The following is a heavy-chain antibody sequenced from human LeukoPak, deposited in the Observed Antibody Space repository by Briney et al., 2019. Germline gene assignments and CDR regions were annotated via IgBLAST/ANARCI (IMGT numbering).Heavy chain of an antibody. CDR3: ARGRIQLWTHYFDY. CDR2: VYYSGST. V-gene: IGHV4-59*01. Sequence: PSETLSLTCTVSGGFIGTFYWSWIRQPPGKGLEWIGYVYYSGSTNYNPSLKSRVTISVDTSKNQFSLKLSSVTAADTAVYYCARGRIQLWTHYFDYWGQGTLVTVSS. J-gene: IGHJ4*02. CDR1: GGFIGTFY. D-gene: IGHD5-18*01.